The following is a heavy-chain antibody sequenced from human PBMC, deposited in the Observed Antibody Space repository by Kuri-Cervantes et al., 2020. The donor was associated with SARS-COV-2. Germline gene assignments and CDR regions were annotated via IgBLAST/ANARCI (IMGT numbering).Heavy chain of an antibody. J-gene: IGHJ4*02. V-gene: IGHV3-43D*03. Sequence: GGSLRLSCAASGFTFDDYAMHRVRQAPGKGLEWVSLISWDGGSAYYADSVKGRFTISRDNSKNSLYLQMNSLRAEDTALYYCAKDIGLGMGIDYWGQGTLVTVSS. CDR2: ISWDGGSA. D-gene: IGHD7-27*01. CDR1: GFTFDDYA. CDR3: AKDIGLGMGIDY.